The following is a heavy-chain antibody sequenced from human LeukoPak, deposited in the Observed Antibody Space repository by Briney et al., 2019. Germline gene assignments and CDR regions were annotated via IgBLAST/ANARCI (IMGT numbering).Heavy chain of an antibody. CDR1: GFTFSSYG. D-gene: IGHD6-19*01. CDR3: AKDSSHSSGWRYYYMDV. J-gene: IGHJ6*03. V-gene: IGHV3-30*02. CDR2: IRYDGSNK. Sequence: GGSLRLSCAASGFTFSSYGMHWVRQAPGKGLEWVAFIRYDGSNKYYADSVKGRFTISRDNSKNTLYLQMNSLRAEDTAVYYCAKDSSHSSGWRYYYMDVRGKGTTVTVSS.